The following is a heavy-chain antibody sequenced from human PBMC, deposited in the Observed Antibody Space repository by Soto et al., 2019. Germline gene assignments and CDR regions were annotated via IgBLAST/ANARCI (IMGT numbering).Heavy chain of an antibody. CDR3: SMVYATHYYYYYMDV. CDR2: IYYSGST. D-gene: IGHD2-8*01. Sequence: SETLSLTCTVSGGSISNSSYYWGCIRQPPGKGLEWIGSIYYSGSTYYNPSLKSRVTISVDTSKNQFSLKLSSVTAADTAVYYCSMVYATHYYYYYMDVWGKGTTVTVSS. J-gene: IGHJ6*03. V-gene: IGHV4-39*01. CDR1: GGSISNSSYY.